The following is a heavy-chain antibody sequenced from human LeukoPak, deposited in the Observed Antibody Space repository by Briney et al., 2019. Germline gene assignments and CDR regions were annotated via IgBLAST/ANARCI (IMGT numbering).Heavy chain of an antibody. CDR1: GGSISSYY. CDR2: ICYSGST. CDR3: ARDRGVGATHAFDI. D-gene: IGHD1-26*01. Sequence: PSETLSLTCTVSGGSISSYYWSWIRQPPGKGLEWIGYICYSGSTNYNPSLKSRVTISVDTSKNQFSLKLSSVTAADTAVYYCARDRGVGATHAFDIWGQGTMVTVSS. J-gene: IGHJ3*02. V-gene: IGHV4-59*01.